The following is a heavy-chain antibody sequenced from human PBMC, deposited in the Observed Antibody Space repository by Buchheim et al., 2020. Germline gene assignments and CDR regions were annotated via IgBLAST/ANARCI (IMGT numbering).Heavy chain of an antibody. J-gene: IGHJ4*02. Sequence: EVQLVESGGGLVQPGGSLRLSCAASGFTFSSYEMNWVRQAPGKGLEWVSAISGSGGSTYYADSVKGRFTISRDNSKNTLYLQMNSLRAEDTAVYYCAKDSRITFGGVIAQPCFDYWGQGTL. CDR1: GFTFSSYE. V-gene: IGHV3-23*04. D-gene: IGHD3-16*02. CDR3: AKDSRITFGGVIAQPCFDY. CDR2: ISGSGGST.